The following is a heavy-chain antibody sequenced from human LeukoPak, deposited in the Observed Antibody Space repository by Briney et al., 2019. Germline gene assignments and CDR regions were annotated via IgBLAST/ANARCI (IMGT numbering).Heavy chain of an antibody. J-gene: IGHJ4*02. CDR2: VTDSGGDT. CDR3: AKAGAQPGFFFDS. D-gene: IGHD6-19*01. V-gene: IGHV3-23*01. CDR1: GFTFTDYA. Sequence: GGSLRLSCVGSGFTFTDYALSWVRQAPGKGLEWVSAVTDSGGDTLYADSVRGRFTTYRDNLRNILYLQMHDLRVDDTAVYFCAKAGAQPGFFFDSWGQGALVTDSS.